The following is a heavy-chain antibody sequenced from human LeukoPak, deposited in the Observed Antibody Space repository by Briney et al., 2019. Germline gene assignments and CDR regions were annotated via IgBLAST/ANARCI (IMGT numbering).Heavy chain of an antibody. V-gene: IGHV3-30*03. CDR2: ISYDGSNK. J-gene: IGHJ6*02. CDR1: GFTFSNFD. Sequence: GGSLKLSCAASGFTFSNFDMHWVRQAPGEGLEWVAVISYDGSNKFYVDSVKGRFTISRDNSQNTLYLQMNRLRGEDTAVYYCARGGYYAMDVWGQGTTVTVSS. CDR3: ARGGYYAMDV.